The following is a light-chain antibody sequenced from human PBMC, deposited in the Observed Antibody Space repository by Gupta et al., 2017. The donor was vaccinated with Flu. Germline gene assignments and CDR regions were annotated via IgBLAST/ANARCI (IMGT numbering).Light chain of an antibody. Sequence: QSVLTQPPSASGTPGQRVTHSCSGSSSNIGSNTVNWYQQLPGTAPKLLIYSNNQRPSGVPDRFSGSKSGTSASLAISGLQSEDEADYYCAAWDDSLNGAVFGGGTQLTVL. CDR1: SSNIGSNT. CDR3: AAWDDSLNGAV. CDR2: SNN. J-gene: IGLJ7*01. V-gene: IGLV1-44*01.